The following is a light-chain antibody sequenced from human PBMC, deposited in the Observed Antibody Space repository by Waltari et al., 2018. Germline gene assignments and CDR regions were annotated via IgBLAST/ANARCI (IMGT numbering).Light chain of an antibody. CDR3: CSYSPTTTLI. Sequence: QSALTQPASVSGSPGQSITISCSGTSSDVGSYNLVSWYQHPPGKAPKLIFCGVSKRPPGVSNRFAGSKSGNTASLIIYGLQAEDDSVYYCCSYSPTTTLIFGGGTKLTVL. J-gene: IGLJ2*01. CDR1: SSDVGSYNL. V-gene: IGLV2-23*02. CDR2: GVS.